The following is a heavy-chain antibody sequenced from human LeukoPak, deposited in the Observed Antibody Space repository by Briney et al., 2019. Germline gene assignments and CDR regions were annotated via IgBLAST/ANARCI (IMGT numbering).Heavy chain of an antibody. CDR3: AKGYTYGRFDY. V-gene: IGHV3-23*01. J-gene: IGHJ4*02. D-gene: IGHD5-18*01. CDR1: RFTFSSYA. CDR2: ISGRGGTT. Sequence: PSGGSLRLSCAASRFTFSSYAMSWVRQAPGKGLEWVSAISGRGGTTYYADSVKGRFTISRDNSKNTLYLQMDSLRAEDTAVYHCAKGYTYGRFDYWGQGTLVTVSS.